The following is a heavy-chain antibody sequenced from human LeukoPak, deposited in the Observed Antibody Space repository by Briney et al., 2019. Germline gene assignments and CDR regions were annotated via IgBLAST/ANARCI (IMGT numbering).Heavy chain of an antibody. Sequence: SETLSLTCAVYGGSFSGYYWSWIRQPPGKRLEWIGEINHSGSTNYNPSLKSRVTISVDTSKNQFSLKLSSVTAADTAVYYCARGVSQGYCSSTSCYNDWFDPWGQGTLVTVSS. V-gene: IGHV4-34*01. D-gene: IGHD2-2*02. J-gene: IGHJ5*02. CDR1: GGSFSGYY. CDR3: ARGVSQGYCSSTSCYNDWFDP. CDR2: INHSGST.